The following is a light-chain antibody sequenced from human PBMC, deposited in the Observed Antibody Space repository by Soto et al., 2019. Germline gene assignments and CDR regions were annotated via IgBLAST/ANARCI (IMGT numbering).Light chain of an antibody. CDR3: CSHAGSYTWV. V-gene: IGLV2-11*01. J-gene: IGLJ3*02. CDR1: SSDVGGYNY. CDR2: DVT. Sequence: QSVLTQPRSVSGSPGQSVTISCTGTSSDVGGYNYVSWYQEHPDKAPKLMIYDVTKRPSGVPDRFSGSKSGNTASLTISGLQAEDEADYYCCSHAGSYTWVFGGGTKLTVL.